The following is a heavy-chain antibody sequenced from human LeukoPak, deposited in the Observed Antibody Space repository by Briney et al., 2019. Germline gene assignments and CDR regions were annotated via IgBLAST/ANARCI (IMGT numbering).Heavy chain of an antibody. Sequence: GGSLRLSCAASGFTFSSYAMHWVRQAPGKGLEWVAVISYDGSNKYYADSVKGRFTISRDNSKNTLYLQMNSLRAEDTAVYYCARVGRVYCSTSCYSFDYWGQGTLVTVSS. CDR2: ISYDGSNK. D-gene: IGHD2-2*02. J-gene: IGHJ4*02. CDR1: GFTFSSYA. V-gene: IGHV3-30-3*01. CDR3: ARVGRVYCSTSCYSFDY.